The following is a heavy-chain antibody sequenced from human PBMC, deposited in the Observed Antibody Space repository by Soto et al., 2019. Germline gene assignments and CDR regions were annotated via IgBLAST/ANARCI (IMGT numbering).Heavy chain of an antibody. CDR2: VYYSGST. CDR1: GGSISSSGYY. J-gene: IGHJ4*02. CDR3: ARDRSNWAFDF. V-gene: IGHV4-31*03. Sequence: QVQLQESGPGLVKPSQTLSLTCTVSGGSISSSGYYWSWIRQHPGKGLEWIGYVYYSGSTYYNPSLESRVTISVDTSKNQFSLKLNSVTAADTAVYYCARDRSNWAFDFWGQGTLVTVSS. D-gene: IGHD7-27*01.